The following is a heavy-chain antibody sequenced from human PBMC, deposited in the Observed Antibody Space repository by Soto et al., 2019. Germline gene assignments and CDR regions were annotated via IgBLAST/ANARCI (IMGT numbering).Heavy chain of an antibody. CDR3: ARGEWEPYFFDY. CDR1: SGSISSYY. CDR2: IYYSWST. J-gene: IGHJ4*02. D-gene: IGHD1-26*01. V-gene: IGHV4-59*01. Sequence: PSETLSLTCNVSSGSISSYYCTWIRQPPGKGLELIGYIYYSWSTNYNPSLKSRVTVSVDTSKNQFSLRLSSVTAADTAVYYCARGEWEPYFFDYWGQGALVTVSS.